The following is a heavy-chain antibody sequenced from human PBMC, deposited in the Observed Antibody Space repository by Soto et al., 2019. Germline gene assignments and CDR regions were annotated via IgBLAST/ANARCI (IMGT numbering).Heavy chain of an antibody. CDR3: ARTNRGSWDRYYYYGMDV. CDR2: INHSGST. D-gene: IGHD6-13*01. Sequence: SETLSLTCAVYGGSFSGYYWSWIRQPPGKWLEWIGEINHSGSTNYNPSLKSRVTISVDTSKNQFSLKLSSVTAADTAVYYCARTNRGSWDRYYYYGMDVWGQGTTVTVSS. V-gene: IGHV4-34*01. CDR1: GGSFSGYY. J-gene: IGHJ6*02.